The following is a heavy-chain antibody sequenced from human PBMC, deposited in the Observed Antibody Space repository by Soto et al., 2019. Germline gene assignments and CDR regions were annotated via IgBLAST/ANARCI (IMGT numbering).Heavy chain of an antibody. CDR3: VKIGIVGVTRSYFEY. CDR1: GFTFSNYA. J-gene: IGHJ4*02. V-gene: IGHV3-64D*08. D-gene: IGHD1-26*01. CDR2: ISSSGVST. Sequence: GGSLRLSCSASGFTFSNYAMHWVRQAPGKGLEYVSAISSSGVSTYYPDSVKGRFTISRDDSKNTPNLQMSSLRGEDTAVYYCVKIGIVGVTRSYFEYWGQGTLVTVSS.